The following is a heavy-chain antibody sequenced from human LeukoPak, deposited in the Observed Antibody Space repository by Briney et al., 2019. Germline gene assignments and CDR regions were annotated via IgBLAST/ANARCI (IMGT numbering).Heavy chain of an antibody. D-gene: IGHD3-22*01. CDR1: GFTFSSYA. J-gene: IGHJ4*02. V-gene: IGHV3-21*01. CDR2: ISSSSYI. CDR3: ARDYYYDSSGYSPFDY. Sequence: GGSLRLSCAASGFTFSSYAMSWVRQAPGKGLEWVSSISSSSYIYYSASVKGRFTIFRDNAKNSLYLQMNSLRAEDTAVYYCARDYYYDSSGYSPFDYWGQGTLVTVSS.